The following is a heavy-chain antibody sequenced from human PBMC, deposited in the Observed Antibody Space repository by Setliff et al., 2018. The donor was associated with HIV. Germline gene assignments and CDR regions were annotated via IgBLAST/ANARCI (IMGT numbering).Heavy chain of an antibody. D-gene: IGHD3-22*01. CDR1: GVSISSYY. Sequence: PSETLSLTCTVAGVSISSYYWSWIRQSQGKGLEYIGYIYSNGGTNYNPSLKSRVTISSDTSKNRFSLRLTSVTAADTAVYYCAVRTAVTVIVVYYFDYWGPGTLVTVSS. CDR3: AVRTAVTVIVVYYFDY. CDR2: IYSNGGT. V-gene: IGHV4-4*08. J-gene: IGHJ4*02.